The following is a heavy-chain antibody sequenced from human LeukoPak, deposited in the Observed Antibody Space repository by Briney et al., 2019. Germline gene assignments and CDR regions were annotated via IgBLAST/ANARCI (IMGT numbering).Heavy chain of an antibody. Sequence: GASVKVSCKASGYTFTGYYMHWVRQAPGQGLEWMGWINPNSGGTNYAQKFQGRVTMTRDTSISTAYMELSRLRSDDTAVYYCARDSDMSSYGLVSWFDPWGQGTLVTVSS. CDR3: ARDSDMSSYGLVSWFDP. J-gene: IGHJ5*02. V-gene: IGHV1-2*02. CDR1: GYTFTGYY. CDR2: INPNSGGT. D-gene: IGHD5-18*01.